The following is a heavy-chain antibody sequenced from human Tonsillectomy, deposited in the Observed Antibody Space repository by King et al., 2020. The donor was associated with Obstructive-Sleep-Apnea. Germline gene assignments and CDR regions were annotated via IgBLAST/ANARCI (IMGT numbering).Heavy chain of an antibody. Sequence: VQLVESGGGLVKPGGSLRLSCAASGFTFSNAWMSWVRQAPGKGLEWGGRIKSKTDGGTTDYAAPVKGRFTISRDDSKNTLYLQMNSLKTEDTAVYYCTTGPGYYDFWSGYYTGDYWGQGTLVTVSS. CDR2: IKSKTDGGTT. CDR1: GFTFSNAW. J-gene: IGHJ4*02. V-gene: IGHV3-15*01. D-gene: IGHD3-3*01. CDR3: TTGPGYYDFWSGYYTGDY.